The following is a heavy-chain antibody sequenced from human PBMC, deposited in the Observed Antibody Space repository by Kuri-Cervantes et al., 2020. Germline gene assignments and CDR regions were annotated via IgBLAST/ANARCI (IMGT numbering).Heavy chain of an antibody. D-gene: IGHD7-27*01. J-gene: IGHJ4*02. V-gene: IGHV3-30*18. CDR3: AKLGIGPEKNGDY. Sequence: GESLKISCAASGFTFSSYGMHWVRQAPGKGLEWVAVISYDGSNKYYADSVKGRFTISRDNSKNTLYLQMNSLRAEDTAVYYCAKLGIGPEKNGDYWGQGTLVTVSS. CDR2: ISYDGSNK. CDR1: GFTFSSYG.